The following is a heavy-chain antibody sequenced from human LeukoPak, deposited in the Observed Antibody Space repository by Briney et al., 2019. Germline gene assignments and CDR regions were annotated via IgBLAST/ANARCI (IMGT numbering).Heavy chain of an antibody. D-gene: IGHD5-18*01. CDR2: ISWNSGSI. CDR3: AKASGYSYGPDAFDI. CDR1: EFTFSSYT. J-gene: IGHJ3*02. V-gene: IGHV3-9*01. Sequence: GGSLRLSCAASEFTFSSYTMNWVRQAPGKGLEWVSGISWNSGSIGYADSVKGRFTISRDNAKNSLYLQMNSLRAEDTALYYCAKASGYSYGPDAFDIWGQGTMVTVSS.